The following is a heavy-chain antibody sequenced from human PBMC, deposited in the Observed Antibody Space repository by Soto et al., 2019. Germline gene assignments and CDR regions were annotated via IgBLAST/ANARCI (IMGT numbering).Heavy chain of an antibody. V-gene: IGHV1-24*01. CDR2: FDPEDGET. CDR3: ARDRYRFGEYYYYYYGMDV. Sequence: ASVKVSCKVSGYTLTELSMHWVRQAPGKGLEWMGGFDPEDGETIYAQKFQGRVTMTEDTSISTAYMELSRLRSDDTAVYYCARDRYRFGEYYYYYYGMDVWGQGTTVTVSS. J-gene: IGHJ6*02. CDR1: GYTLTELS. D-gene: IGHD3-10*01.